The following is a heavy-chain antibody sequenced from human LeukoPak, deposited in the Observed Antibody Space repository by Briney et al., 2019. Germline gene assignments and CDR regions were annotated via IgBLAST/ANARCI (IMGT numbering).Heavy chain of an antibody. D-gene: IGHD6-6*01. CDR3: ATRYSSFLGTGWFVFDY. V-gene: IGHV3-23*01. Sequence: GGSLRLSCAASGFTLSGYAMNWVRQALGKGPEWVAAVSESGVTTYYADSVKGRFAISRDNSKNKVYLQMSSLRDDDTAVYYCATRYSSFLGTGWFVFDYWGQGTLVTVSS. CDR2: VSESGVTT. J-gene: IGHJ4*02. CDR1: GFTLSGYA.